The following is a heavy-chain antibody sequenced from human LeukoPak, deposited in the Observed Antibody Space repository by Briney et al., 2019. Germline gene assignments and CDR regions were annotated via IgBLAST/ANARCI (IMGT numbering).Heavy chain of an antibody. D-gene: IGHD2-2*01. Sequence: SETLSLTCTVSGYSISSGYYWGWIRQPPGKGLEWIGSIYHSGSTYYNPSLKSRVTISVDTSKNQFSLKLSSVTAADTAVYYCAREAGYCSSTSCYPKVADAYYFDYWGQGTLVTVSS. CDR1: GYSISSGYY. J-gene: IGHJ4*02. CDR3: AREAGYCSSTSCYPKVADAYYFDY. CDR2: IYHSGST. V-gene: IGHV4-38-2*02.